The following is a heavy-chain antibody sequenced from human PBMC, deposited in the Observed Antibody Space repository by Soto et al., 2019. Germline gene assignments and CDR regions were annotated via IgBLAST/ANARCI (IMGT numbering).Heavy chain of an antibody. D-gene: IGHD1-1*01. CDR3: AKNLLVTTPDGFDI. J-gene: IGHJ3*02. Sequence: AASVKVSCKASGYTFTGYFMHWVRQAPGQGLEWMGWINTYNGDTNFAQKFQGRITMTRDTSITTAYMEMSRLRSDDTAMYYCAKNLLVTTPDGFDIWGQGTMVTVSS. CDR1: GYTFTGYF. CDR2: INTYNGDT. V-gene: IGHV1-2*02.